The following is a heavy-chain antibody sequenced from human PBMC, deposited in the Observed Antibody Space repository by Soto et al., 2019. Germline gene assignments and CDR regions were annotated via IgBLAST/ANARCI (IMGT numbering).Heavy chain of an antibody. Sequence: EVQLVESGGGLVQPGGSLRLSCEASGFTFRNYDMHWVRQGTGKGLEWVSGSSAAGDPDYADSVEGRFTISRENAQNSFFLQMHSLRVGDTAVYYCARTDRDFYGLDVWGQGTTVIVSS. CDR2: SSAAGDP. V-gene: IGHV3-13*05. CDR1: GFTFRNYD. CDR3: ARTDRDFYGLDV. J-gene: IGHJ6*02.